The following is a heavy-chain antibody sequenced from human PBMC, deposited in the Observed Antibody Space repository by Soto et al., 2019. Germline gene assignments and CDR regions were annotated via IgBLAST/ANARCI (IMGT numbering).Heavy chain of an antibody. CDR3: AAAPRY. D-gene: IGHD2-2*01. V-gene: IGHV4-59*01. CDR1: GGSISGYY. J-gene: IGHJ4*02. Sequence: QVQLQESGPGLVKPSETLSLTCSVSGGSISGYYWSWIRQTPEKGLEWIGYIYYSGSTNYNPSLKSRVTMLIDMSKNQFSLKLXXXXXXXXAVYYCAAAPRYWGQGILVTVSS. CDR2: IYYSGST.